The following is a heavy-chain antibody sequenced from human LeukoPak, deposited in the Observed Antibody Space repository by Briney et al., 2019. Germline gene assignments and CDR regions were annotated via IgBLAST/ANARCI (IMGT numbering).Heavy chain of an antibody. V-gene: IGHV4-39*01. J-gene: IGHJ4*02. CDR1: GGSISSSSYY. CDR2: IYYSGST. Sequence: PSETLSLTCTVSGGSISSSSYYWGWIRQPPGRGLEWIGSIYYSGSTYYNPSLKSRVTISVDTSKNQFSLKLSSVTAADTAVYYCARQRDYGDYPYYFDYWGQGTLVTVSS. CDR3: ARQRDYGDYPYYFDY. D-gene: IGHD4-17*01.